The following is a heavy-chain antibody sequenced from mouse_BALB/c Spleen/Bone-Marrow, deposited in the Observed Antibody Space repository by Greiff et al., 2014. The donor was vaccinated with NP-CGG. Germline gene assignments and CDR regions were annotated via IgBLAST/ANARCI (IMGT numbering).Heavy chain of an antibody. Sequence: VQLQQSGAELVKPGASAKLSCTASGFNIKDTYMHWVKQRPEQGLEWIGRIDPANVNTKYDPKFQGKATITADTSSNTAYLQLSSLTSEDTAVYYCASYVYGYYFDYWGQGTTLTVSS. D-gene: IGHD2-2*01. CDR1: GFNIKDTY. V-gene: IGHV14-3*02. J-gene: IGHJ2*01. CDR3: ASYVYGYYFDY. CDR2: IDPANVNT.